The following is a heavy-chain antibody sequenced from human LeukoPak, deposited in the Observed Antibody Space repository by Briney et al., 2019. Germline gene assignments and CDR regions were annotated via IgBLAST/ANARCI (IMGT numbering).Heavy chain of an antibody. J-gene: IGHJ3*01. Sequence: PTQTHSLTSTISDGSISGSSYYWGCIRQPPRKGLEWIGTIYYSGSTYYNPSLKSRVTISVDTSKNQFSLKLSSVTAADTAVYYCARHGGVSYGFLNDAFDVWGQGTMVTVSS. CDR2: IYYSGST. CDR3: ARHGGVSYGFLNDAFDV. CDR1: DGSISGSSYY. D-gene: IGHD5-18*01. V-gene: IGHV4-39*01.